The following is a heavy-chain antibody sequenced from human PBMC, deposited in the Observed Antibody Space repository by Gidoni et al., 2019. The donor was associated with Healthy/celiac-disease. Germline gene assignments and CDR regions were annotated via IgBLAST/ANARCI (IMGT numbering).Heavy chain of an antibody. CDR3: ARSRLYYDFWSGYYAS. CDR2: IYHSRST. D-gene: IGHD3-3*01. V-gene: IGHV4-38-2*02. CDR1: GYSISSCYY. J-gene: IGHJ5*02. Sequence: QVQLQESGPGLVKPSETLSLTCTVSGYSISSCYYWGWIRQPPGKGLEWIESIYHSRSTYYNPSLKSRVTISVATSKTQFSLKLSSVTAADTAVYYCARSRLYYDFWSGYYASWGQGTLVTVSS.